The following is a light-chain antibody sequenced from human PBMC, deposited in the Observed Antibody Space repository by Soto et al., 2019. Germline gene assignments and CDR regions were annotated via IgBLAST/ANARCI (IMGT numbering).Light chain of an antibody. V-gene: IGLV2-14*01. J-gene: IGLJ3*02. CDR2: EVS. CDR1: SSDIGGYKY. Sequence: HSALTQPASVCGSLGQSITISCTGTSSDIGGYKYVSWYQQHPGKAPKLIIFEVSNRPSGVSDRFSGSNSGNTASLPISGLQAEDEADYYCTSYSRYRVLVFGGGTKVTVV. CDR3: TSYSRYRVLV.